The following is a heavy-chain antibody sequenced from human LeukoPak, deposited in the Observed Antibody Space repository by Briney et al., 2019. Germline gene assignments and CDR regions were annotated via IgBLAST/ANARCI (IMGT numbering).Heavy chain of an antibody. D-gene: IGHD4-17*01. CDR2: ISYDGSNK. Sequence: GRSLRLSCAASGFTFSSYAMHWVRQAPGKGLEWVAVISYDGSNKYYADSVKGRFTISRYNSKNTLYLQMNSLRAEDTAVYYCARDRDGDYSFDYWGQGTLVTVSS. V-gene: IGHV3-30*04. CDR3: ARDRDGDYSFDY. J-gene: IGHJ4*02. CDR1: GFTFSSYA.